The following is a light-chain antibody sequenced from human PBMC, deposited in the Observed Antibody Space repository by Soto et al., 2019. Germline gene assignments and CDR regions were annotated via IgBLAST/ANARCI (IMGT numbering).Light chain of an antibody. J-gene: IGKJ2*01. Sequence: EIVMTQSPATLSVSPGERATLSCRASQSVSSNLAWYQQKPGQAPRLLIYGASTRATGIPARFSGSGSGTEFTLTISSLQSEDFAVYYCQQYNNGTLYTVGQGTKLEIK. CDR2: GAS. CDR1: QSVSSN. V-gene: IGKV3-15*01. CDR3: QQYNNGTLYT.